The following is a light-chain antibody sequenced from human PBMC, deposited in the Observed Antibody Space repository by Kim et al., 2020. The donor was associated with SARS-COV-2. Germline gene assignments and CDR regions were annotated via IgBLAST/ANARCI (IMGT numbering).Light chain of an antibody. CDR3: QAWDSSTVV. CDR2: QDT. Sequence: SVSPGQTASITCSGDKLGDKYACWYQQKPGQSPVLVIYQDTKRPSGILERFSGSNSGNTATLTISGTQAMDEADYYCQAWDSSTVVFGGGTQLTVL. J-gene: IGLJ2*01. V-gene: IGLV3-1*01. CDR1: KLGDKY.